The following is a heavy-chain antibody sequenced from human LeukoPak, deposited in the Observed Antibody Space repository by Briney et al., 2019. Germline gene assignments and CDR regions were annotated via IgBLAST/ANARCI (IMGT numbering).Heavy chain of an antibody. J-gene: IGHJ6*02. D-gene: IGHD3-9*01. CDR3: ARDLKPQYYYGMDV. Sequence: GGSLRLSCATSGFSFTDYPMNWVRQAPGKGLEWISNIRTTAEGAKYAYYADSAKGRFTISRDNSKNTLYLQMSSLRVEDTAVYYCARDLKPQYYYGMDVWGQGTTVTVSS. V-gene: IGHV3-21*05. CDR1: GFSFTDYP. CDR2: IRTTAEGAKYA.